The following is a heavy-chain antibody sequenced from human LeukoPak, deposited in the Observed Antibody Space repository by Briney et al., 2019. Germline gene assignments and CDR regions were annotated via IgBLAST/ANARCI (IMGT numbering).Heavy chain of an antibody. V-gene: IGHV3-30*04. D-gene: IGHD2-15*01. J-gene: IGHJ4*02. Sequence: GGSLRLSCAASGFTFSSYAMHWVRQAPGKGLEWVAVISYDGSNKYYADSVKGRFTISRDNSKNTLYLQMNSLRAEDTAVYYCARYYCSGGSCYLRHFDYWGQGTLVTVSS. CDR2: ISYDGSNK. CDR3: ARYYCSGGSCYLRHFDY. CDR1: GFTFSSYA.